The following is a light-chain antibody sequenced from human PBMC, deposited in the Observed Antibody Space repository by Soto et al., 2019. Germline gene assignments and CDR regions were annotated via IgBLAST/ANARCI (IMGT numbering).Light chain of an antibody. CDR2: EVT. J-gene: IGLJ3*02. CDR1: SSDVGRYNY. Sequence: QSALTQPASVSGSPGQSITISCTGTSSDVGRYNYVSWYQQHPGKAPKLIIYEVTNRPSGVSNRFSGSKSGNTASLTISGLQAEDEADYYCSSYTTTNTVLFGGGTKLTVL. CDR3: SSYTTTNTVL. V-gene: IGLV2-14*01.